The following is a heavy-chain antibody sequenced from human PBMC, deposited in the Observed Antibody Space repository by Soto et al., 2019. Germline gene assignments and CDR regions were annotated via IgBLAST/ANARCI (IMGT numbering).Heavy chain of an antibody. J-gene: IGHJ4*02. D-gene: IGHD3-9*01. CDR1: GGAFSGYY. CDR3: ARVPVDDILTGDRDYFDY. Sequence: SETLSLTCAVYGGAFSGYYWSWIRQPPGKGLEWIGEINHSGSTNYNPSLKSRVTISVDTSKNQFSLKLSSVTAADTAVYYCARVPVDDILTGDRDYFDYWGQGTLVTVSS. CDR2: INHSGST. V-gene: IGHV4-34*01.